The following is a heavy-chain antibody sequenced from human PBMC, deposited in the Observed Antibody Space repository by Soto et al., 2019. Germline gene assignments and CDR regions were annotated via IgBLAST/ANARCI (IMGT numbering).Heavy chain of an antibody. V-gene: IGHV4-59*01. J-gene: IGHJ4*02. Sequence: QVQLQESGPGLVKPSETLSLTCAVSGDSISSYYCMWIRQPPGKGLESIGYLYYGRSANYNPSLKRRXPXSVXTSTNQCSLTLSSMTAADTAVYYCALRSMAVVPEYWGQGTLVTVSS. CDR3: ALRSMAVVPEY. D-gene: IGHD3-22*01. CDR2: LYYGRSA. CDR1: GDSISSYY.